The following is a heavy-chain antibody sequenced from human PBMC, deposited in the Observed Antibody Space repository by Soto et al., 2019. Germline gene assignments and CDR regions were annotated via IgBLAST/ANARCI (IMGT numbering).Heavy chain of an antibody. D-gene: IGHD5-18*01. CDR1: GYTLTSYD. CDR3: ARARAHTAMVWVWFDP. Sequence: QVQLVQSGAEVKKPGASVKVSCKASGYTLTSYDINWVRQATGQGLEWMGWMKPNSGNTGYAQKFQGRVTMTRNTSISTAYIELSSLRSEDTAVYYCARARAHTAMVWVWFDPWGQGTLVTVSS. J-gene: IGHJ5*02. V-gene: IGHV1-8*01. CDR2: MKPNSGNT.